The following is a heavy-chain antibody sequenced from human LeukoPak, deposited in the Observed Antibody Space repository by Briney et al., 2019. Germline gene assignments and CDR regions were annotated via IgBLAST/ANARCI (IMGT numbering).Heavy chain of an antibody. CDR1: GGSFSGYH. D-gene: IGHD3-10*01. CDR3: ARGYNGSGSYTPYYFDY. Sequence: SETLSLTCAVYGGSFSGYHWSWIRQPPGKGLEWIGEINHSGSTNYNPSLKSRVTISVDTSKNQFSLKLSSVTAADTAVYYCARGYNGSGSYTPYYFDYWGQGTLVTVSS. CDR2: INHSGST. J-gene: IGHJ4*02. V-gene: IGHV4-34*01.